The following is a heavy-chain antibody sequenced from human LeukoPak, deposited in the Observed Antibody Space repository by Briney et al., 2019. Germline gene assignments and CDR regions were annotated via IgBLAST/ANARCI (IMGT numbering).Heavy chain of an antibody. D-gene: IGHD3-22*01. CDR2: ISSSSSYI. V-gene: IGHV3-21*01. CDR1: GFTFSSYG. J-gene: IGHJ3*02. CDR3: ARSPYYYDSSGYGI. Sequence: GGSLRLSCAASGFTFSSYGMHWVRQAPGKGLEWVSSISSSSSYIYYADSVKGRFTISRDNAKNSLYLQMNSLRAEDTAVYYCARSPYYYDSSGYGIWGQGTMVTVSS.